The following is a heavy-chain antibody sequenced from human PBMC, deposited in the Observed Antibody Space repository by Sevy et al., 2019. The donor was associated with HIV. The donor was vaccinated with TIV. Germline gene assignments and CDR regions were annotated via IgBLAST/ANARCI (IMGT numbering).Heavy chain of an antibody. CDR3: ARPYGSGSWEAFDI. D-gene: IGHD3-10*01. Sequence: GGSLRLSCAASGFTFNTYTMNWVRQAPGKGLEWVSSISFSSNYIYYADSVKGRFTISRDNAKNSLYLQMNSLRAEDTAVYYWARPYGSGSWEAFDIWGQGTIVTVSS. V-gene: IGHV3-21*06. J-gene: IGHJ3*02. CDR1: GFTFNTYT. CDR2: ISFSSNYI.